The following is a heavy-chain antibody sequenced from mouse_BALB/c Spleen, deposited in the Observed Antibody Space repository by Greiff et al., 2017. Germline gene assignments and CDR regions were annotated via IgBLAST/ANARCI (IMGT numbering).Heavy chain of an antibody. CDR2: IWSGGST. CDR1: GFSLTSYG. V-gene: IGHV2-2*02. D-gene: IGHD2-4*01. Sequence: VKVVESGPGLVQPSQSLSITCTVSGFSLTSYGVHWVRQSPGKGLEWLGVIWSGGSTDYNAAFISRLSISKDNSKSQVFFKMNSLQANDTAIYYCARKEGLRAWFAYWGQGTLVTVSA. J-gene: IGHJ3*01. CDR3: ARKEGLRAWFAY.